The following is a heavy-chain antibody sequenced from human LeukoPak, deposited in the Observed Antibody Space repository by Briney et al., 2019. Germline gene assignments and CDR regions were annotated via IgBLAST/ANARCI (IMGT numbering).Heavy chain of an antibody. CDR2: IYYSGST. D-gene: IGHD3-16*02. CDR1: GGSISSGGYY. V-gene: IGHV4-31*03. CDR3: ARMTGNDYVWGSYRPKYYFDY. J-gene: IGHJ4*02. Sequence: TLSLTCTVSGGSISSGGYYWSWIRQHPGKGLEWIGYIYYSGSTYYNPSLKSRVTISVDTSKNQFSLKLSSVTAADTAVYYCARMTGNDYVWGSYRPKYYFDYWGQGTLVTVSS.